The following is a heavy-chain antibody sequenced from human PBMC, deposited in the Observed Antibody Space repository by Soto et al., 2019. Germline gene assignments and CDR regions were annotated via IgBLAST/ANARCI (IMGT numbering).Heavy chain of an antibody. J-gene: IGHJ4*02. CDR1: GFTFSSYG. D-gene: IGHD3-10*01. V-gene: IGHV3-33*06. Sequence: QVPLVESGGGVVQPGRSLRLSCAASGFTFSSYGMHWVRQAPGKGLEWVAVIWYDGTNKYYADSVKGRFTISRDNSKNTLYLQMNSLRAEDTAVYYCAKSITPRPNYFDYWGQGTLVTVSS. CDR2: IWYDGTNK. CDR3: AKSITPRPNYFDY.